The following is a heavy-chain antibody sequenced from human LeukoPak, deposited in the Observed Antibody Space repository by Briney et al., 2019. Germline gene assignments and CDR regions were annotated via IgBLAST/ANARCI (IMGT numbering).Heavy chain of an antibody. J-gene: IGHJ4*02. Sequence: ASVKVSCKASGYTFTSYAIHWVRQAPGQRLEWMGWINAGTSNRKYSQKFQDRVTITRETSATTACMELSSLTSEDTAVYYCARVSDDSGWNFDYWGQGTLVTASS. CDR3: ARVSDDSGWNFDY. D-gene: IGHD6-19*01. V-gene: IGHV1-3*01. CDR1: GYTFTSYA. CDR2: INAGTSNR.